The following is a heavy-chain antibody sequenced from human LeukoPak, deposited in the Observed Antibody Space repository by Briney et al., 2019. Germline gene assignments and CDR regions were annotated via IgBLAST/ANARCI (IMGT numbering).Heavy chain of an antibody. CDR3: ARPYCSSTSCKRGGHLFY. J-gene: IGHJ4*02. Sequence: ASVKVSCKASGYTFTSYYMHWVRQAPGQGLEWMGIINPSGGGTSYAQKFQGRVTMTRDTSTSTVYMELSSLRSEDTAVYYCARPYCSSTSCKRGGHLFYWGQGSLVTVSS. CDR1: GYTFTSYY. CDR2: INPSGGGT. D-gene: IGHD2-2*01. V-gene: IGHV1-46*01.